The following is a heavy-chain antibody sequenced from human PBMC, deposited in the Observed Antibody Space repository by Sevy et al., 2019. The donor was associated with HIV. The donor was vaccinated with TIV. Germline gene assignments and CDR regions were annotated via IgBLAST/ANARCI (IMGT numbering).Heavy chain of an antibody. CDR1: GFTFSIYT. V-gene: IGHV3-23*01. Sequence: GGSLRLSCAASGFTFSIYTMSWVRQAPGKGLEWVSTFCYGGRANHYADSVKGRFTISRDNSKNTLYLQMNSLRADDTAVYYCASEGCTVPNDYWGQGTLVTVSS. CDR3: ASEGCTVPNDY. J-gene: IGHJ4*02. D-gene: IGHD2-8*02. CDR2: FCYGGRAN.